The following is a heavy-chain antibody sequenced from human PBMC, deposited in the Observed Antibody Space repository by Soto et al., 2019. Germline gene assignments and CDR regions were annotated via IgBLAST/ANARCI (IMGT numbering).Heavy chain of an antibody. CDR2: ISAYNGNT. Sequence: GASVKVACKASGDRFTSHGMSWVRQAPGQGREWMGWISAYNGNTNYAQKLQGRVTMTTDTPTSTAYMQLRSLRSDDTAVYYCARAGGYCSITSCYTFGRFDPWGQGTLVTVSS. D-gene: IGHD2-2*02. J-gene: IGHJ5*02. CDR1: GDRFTSHG. V-gene: IGHV1-18*01. CDR3: ARAGGYCSITSCYTFGRFDP.